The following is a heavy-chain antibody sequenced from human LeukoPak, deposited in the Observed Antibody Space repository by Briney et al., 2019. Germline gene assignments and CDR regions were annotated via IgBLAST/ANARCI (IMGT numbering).Heavy chain of an antibody. V-gene: IGHV3-9*01. D-gene: IGHD3-22*01. Sequence: GRSLRLSCAASGFTFDDYAMHWVREAPGKGLEWVSGISWNSGSIGYADSVKGRFTISRDNAKNSLYLQMNSLRAEDTALYYCAKDRYSSGYYYLDYWGQGTLVTVSS. CDR2: ISWNSGSI. CDR1: GFTFDDYA. J-gene: IGHJ4*02. CDR3: AKDRYSSGYYYLDY.